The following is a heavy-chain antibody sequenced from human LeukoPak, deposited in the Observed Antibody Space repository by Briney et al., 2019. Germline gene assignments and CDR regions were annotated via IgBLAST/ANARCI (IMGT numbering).Heavy chain of an antibody. CDR3: AREGSSSYYFDY. D-gene: IGHD6-6*01. V-gene: IGHV3-11*06. J-gene: IGHJ4*02. CDR1: GFTFSDYY. Sequence: GGSLRLSCAASGFTFSDYYMNWIRQAPGKGLEWVSYISSSSSYIYYADSVKGRFTISRDNAKNSLYLQMNSLRAEDTAVYYCAREGSSSYYFDYWGQGTLVTVSS. CDR2: ISSSSSYI.